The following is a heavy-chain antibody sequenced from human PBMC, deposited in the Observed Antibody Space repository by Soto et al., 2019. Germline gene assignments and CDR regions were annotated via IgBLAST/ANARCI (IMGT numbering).Heavy chain of an antibody. Sequence: GGSLRLSCAVSGFTFSDYYVSWICQAPGKGLEWLSYISGTGSYTNYADSVKGRFTISRDNAKNSLYLQMNSLRAEDTAMYYCARAPTGRYDFWSGSNYYHYGMDVWGQGTKVTVSS. D-gene: IGHD3-3*01. CDR3: ARAPTGRYDFWSGSNYYHYGMDV. J-gene: IGHJ6*02. CDR2: ISGTGSYT. V-gene: IGHV3-11*06. CDR1: GFTFSDYY.